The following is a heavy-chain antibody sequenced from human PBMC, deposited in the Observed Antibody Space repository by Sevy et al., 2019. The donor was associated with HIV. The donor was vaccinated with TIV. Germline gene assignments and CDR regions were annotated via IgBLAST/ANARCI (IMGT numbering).Heavy chain of an antibody. V-gene: IGHV5-51*01. D-gene: IGHD5-12*01. J-gene: IGHJ4*02. Sequence: GESLKISCKGSGYSFTSYWIGWVRQMPGKGLEWMGILYPGDCDTRYSPSFQGQVTTSADKSISTANLQWSSQKASDTAMYYSARRGYSGYEYGNYFDYWGQGTLVTVSS. CDR2: LYPGDCDT. CDR3: ARRGYSGYEYGNYFDY. CDR1: GYSFTSYW.